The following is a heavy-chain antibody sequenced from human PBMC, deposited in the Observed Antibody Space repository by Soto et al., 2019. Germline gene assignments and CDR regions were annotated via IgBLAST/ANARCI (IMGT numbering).Heavy chain of an antibody. CDR2: IIPIFGTT. CDR3: ARARTTTATGYYYGMDV. V-gene: IGHV1-69*06. D-gene: IGHD1-26*01. Sequence: ASVNVSCKASVGTLSSYAISWVRQAPGQGLEWMGGIIPIFGTTNYAQKFQGRVTITADKSTSTAYMELSSLRSEDTAVYYCARARTTTATGYYYGMDVWGQGTTVTVSS. CDR1: VGTLSSYA. J-gene: IGHJ6*02.